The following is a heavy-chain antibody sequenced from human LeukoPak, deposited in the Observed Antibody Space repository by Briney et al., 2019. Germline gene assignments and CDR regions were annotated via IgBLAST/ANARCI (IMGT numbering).Heavy chain of an antibody. CDR1: GFTFSNYA. V-gene: IGHV3-23*01. D-gene: IGHD2-2*01. Sequence: PGGSLRLSCAASGFTFSNYAMNWVRQAPGKGLEWVSALSGSGGSTYYADSVKGRFTISRDNSKNTLHLQMNSLRAEDTAVYYCAKVSCSSTSCYRFYYYGMDVWGQGTTVTVSS. J-gene: IGHJ6*02. CDR2: LSGSGGST. CDR3: AKVSCSSTSCYRFYYYGMDV.